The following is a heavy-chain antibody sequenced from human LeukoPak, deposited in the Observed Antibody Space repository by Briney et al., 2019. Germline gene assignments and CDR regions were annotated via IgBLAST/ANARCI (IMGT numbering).Heavy chain of an antibody. J-gene: IGHJ4*02. D-gene: IGHD6-6*01. CDR2: INPSGGST. V-gene: IGHV1-46*01. CDR1: GYTFTSYY. Sequence: ASVKVSCKASGYTFTSYYMHWVRQAPGQGLEWMGIINPSGGSTSYAQKFQGRVTMTRDMSTSTVYMELSSLRSEDTAVYYCVRDLLSFEYSSSYFDYWGQGTLVTVSS. CDR3: VRDLLSFEYSSSYFDY.